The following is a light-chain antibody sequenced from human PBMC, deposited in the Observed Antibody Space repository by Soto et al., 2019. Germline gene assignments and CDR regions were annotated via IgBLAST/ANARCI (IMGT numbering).Light chain of an antibody. CDR1: QTISGY. Sequence: DIQMTQSPSSLSASVGDRVTITCRANQTISGYVNWYQQTPGKAPRLLIYAASTLPSGVPTRFSGSGSGTEFTLTITGLQREDSAVYYCQQSFSHRTFGQGTKVDIK. J-gene: IGKJ1*01. CDR2: AAS. CDR3: QQSFSHRT. V-gene: IGKV1-39*01.